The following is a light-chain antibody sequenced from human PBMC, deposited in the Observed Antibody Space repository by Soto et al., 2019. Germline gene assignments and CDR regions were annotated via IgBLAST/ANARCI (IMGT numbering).Light chain of an antibody. V-gene: IGLV3-21*02. CDR1: NIGSKS. CDR3: QVWDSSSEVI. Sequence: SYVLTQPFSVSVAPGQTAKLTCGGDNIGSKSVHWYQQKPGQAPVLVVYDDTDRPSGIPDRFSGSNSGNTATLTISRVEAGDEADYYCQVWDSSSEVIFGGGTKLTVL. CDR2: DDT. J-gene: IGLJ2*01.